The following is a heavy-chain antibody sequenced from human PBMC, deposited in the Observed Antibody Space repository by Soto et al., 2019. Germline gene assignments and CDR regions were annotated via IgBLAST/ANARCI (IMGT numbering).Heavy chain of an antibody. CDR2: ISWNSGSI. V-gene: IGHV3-9*01. CDR1: GFTFGDYA. Sequence: SLRLSCAASGFTFGDYAMHWVRQAPGKGLEWVSGISWNSGSIGYADAVNVRFTISRDNTKNSLYLKMNSLRDKNTALYYCAKGRITILGVVINFDYWGQGTLATVSS. J-gene: IGHJ4*02. CDR3: AKGRITILGVVINFDY. D-gene: IGHD3-3*01.